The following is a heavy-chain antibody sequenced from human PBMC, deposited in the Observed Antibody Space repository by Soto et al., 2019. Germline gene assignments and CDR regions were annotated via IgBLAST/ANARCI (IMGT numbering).Heavy chain of an antibody. Sequence: QVQLQQWGAGLLKPSETLSLTCAVYGGSFSGYYWTWIRQPPGTGLEWVGEINHSGSTNYNPALNSRVTISVDTSTHQFSLKLPSVTAADTAVYYCARDKITGLFDYWGQGTLVTVSS. V-gene: IGHV4-34*01. CDR3: ARDKITGLFDY. D-gene: IGHD2-8*02. J-gene: IGHJ4*02. CDR1: GGSFSGYY. CDR2: INHSGST.